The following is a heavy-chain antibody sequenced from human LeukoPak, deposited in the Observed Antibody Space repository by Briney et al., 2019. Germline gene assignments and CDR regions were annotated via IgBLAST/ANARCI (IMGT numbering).Heavy chain of an antibody. J-gene: IGHJ4*02. Sequence: PGGSLRLSCAASGFTFSSYAMHWVRQAPGKGLEWVAVISYDGSNKNYADSVKGRFTISRDNSKNTLYLQMNSLRAEDTAVYYCATARWVTTDFDYWGQGTLVTVSS. V-gene: IGHV3-30*04. D-gene: IGHD4-17*01. CDR2: ISYDGSNK. CDR1: GFTFSSYA. CDR3: ATARWVTTDFDY.